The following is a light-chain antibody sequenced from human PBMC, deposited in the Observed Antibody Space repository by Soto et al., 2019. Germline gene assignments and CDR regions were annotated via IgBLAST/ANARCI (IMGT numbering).Light chain of an antibody. Sequence: IQITQSPSSLSASVGCRVTITCRTSQSISIDLNCFQQKPGKAPELLIYAASSMQSGVQSRFSGSGSGTVFTLTISSLQPADFANSYCQQSYSIPWTFGQGTKVDIK. V-gene: IGKV1-39*01. J-gene: IGKJ1*01. CDR3: QQSYSIPWT. CDR1: QSISID. CDR2: AAS.